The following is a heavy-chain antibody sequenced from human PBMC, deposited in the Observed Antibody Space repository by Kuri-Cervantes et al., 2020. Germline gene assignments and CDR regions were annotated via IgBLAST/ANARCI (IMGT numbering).Heavy chain of an antibody. Sequence: ASVKVSCKASGYTFTSYDINWVRQATGQGLEWMGWMNPNSGNTGYAQKLQGRVTMTTDTSTSTAYMELRSLRSDDTAVYYCARDVYYYDSSGYFSLYYYYYGMDVWGQGTTVTVSS. CDR3: ARDVYYYDSSGYFSLYYYYYGMDV. D-gene: IGHD3-22*01. CDR2: MNPNSGNT. CDR1: GYTFTSYD. V-gene: IGHV1-8*01. J-gene: IGHJ6*02.